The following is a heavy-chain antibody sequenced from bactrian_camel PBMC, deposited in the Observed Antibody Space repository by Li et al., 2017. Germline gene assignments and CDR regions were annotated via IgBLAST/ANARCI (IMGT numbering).Heavy chain of an antibody. Sequence: VQLVESGGGLVQPGGSLRLSCAASGFTFSSYYMTWVRQAPGKGLEWVSSINSDGSNTYYADSVKGRFTISRDNAKNTLYLQLNSLKTEDTAMYYCANTMGWVPGYWGQGTQVTVS. CDR2: INSDGSNT. V-gene: IGHV3-2*01. CDR1: GFTFSSYY. J-gene: IGHJ6*01. D-gene: IGHD5*01. CDR3: ANTMGWVPGY.